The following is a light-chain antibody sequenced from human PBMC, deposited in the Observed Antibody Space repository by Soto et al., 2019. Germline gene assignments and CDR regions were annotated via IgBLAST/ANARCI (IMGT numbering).Light chain of an antibody. V-gene: IGKV3-20*01. CDR3: LYYINSLT. CDR1: QNLNSHY. Sequence: EIVLTQSPGTLSLSPGERATLSCRASQNLNSHYLAWYQQTPGQDPRLLIYDTSTRIPGIPDRFSGSGSGTDFTLTVSRLEPEDFAVYYCLYYINSLTFGGGTKVEI. CDR2: DTS. J-gene: IGKJ4*01.